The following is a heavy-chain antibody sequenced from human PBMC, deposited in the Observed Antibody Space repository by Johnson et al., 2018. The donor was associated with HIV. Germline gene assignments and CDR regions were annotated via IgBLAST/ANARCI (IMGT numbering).Heavy chain of an antibody. V-gene: IGHV3-NL1*01. Sequence: QVQLVESGGGLVQPGGSLRLSCAASGFTFSSMHWDRQAPGKGLEWVSVIYSGGSTYYADSVKGRFTISRDNSKNTLYLQMNSLRPEDTGLYYCAKDIASGYTNGGTLDIWGQGTMVTVSS. D-gene: IGHD6-19*01. CDR2: IYSGGST. CDR3: AKDIASGYTNGGTLDI. CDR1: GFTFSS. J-gene: IGHJ3*02.